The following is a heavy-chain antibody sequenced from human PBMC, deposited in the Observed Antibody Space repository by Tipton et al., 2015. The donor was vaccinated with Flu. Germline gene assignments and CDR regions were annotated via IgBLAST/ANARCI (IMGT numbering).Heavy chain of an antibody. V-gene: IGHV4-39*07. D-gene: IGHD2-15*01. CDR2: IYYSGST. CDR3: ARLDATVVVAASMAFDI. CDR1: NGSISSSSYY. J-gene: IGHJ3*02. Sequence: LRLSCTVSNGSISSSSYYWGWIRQPPGKGLEWIGSIYYSGSTYYNPSLKSRVTISVDTSKNQFSLKLSSVTAADTAVYYCARLDATVVVAASMAFDIWGQGTMVTVSS.